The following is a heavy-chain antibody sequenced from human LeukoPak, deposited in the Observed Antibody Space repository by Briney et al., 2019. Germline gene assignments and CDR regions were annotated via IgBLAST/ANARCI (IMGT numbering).Heavy chain of an antibody. Sequence: GGSLRLSCVGSGFTSIAYALTWARQAPGKGLEWVSGISGGGVTTYYADSVKGRFTISRDNSKNTLYLQMNSLRAGDTALYYCAKDIFDLGTAVAGTVDYWGQGTLVTVSS. CDR1: GFTSIAYA. D-gene: IGHD6-19*01. CDR2: ISGGGVTT. J-gene: IGHJ4*02. V-gene: IGHV3-23*01. CDR3: AKDIFDLGTAVAGTVDY.